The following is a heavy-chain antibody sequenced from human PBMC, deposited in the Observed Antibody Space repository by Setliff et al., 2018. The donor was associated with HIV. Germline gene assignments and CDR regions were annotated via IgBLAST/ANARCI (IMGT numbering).Heavy chain of an antibody. D-gene: IGHD3-16*01. CDR1: GYNFITYY. J-gene: IGHJ4*02. CDR3: AALYYDNNPPAA. V-gene: IGHV1-46*01. CDR2: INPRSGST. Sequence: ASVKVSCKASGYNFITYYIHWVRQAPGQGLEWMGLINPRSGSTNYAQKFQDRVTISRDNAKDSLYLQMNSLRAEDTAVYYCAALYYDNNPPAAWGQGTLVTVSS.